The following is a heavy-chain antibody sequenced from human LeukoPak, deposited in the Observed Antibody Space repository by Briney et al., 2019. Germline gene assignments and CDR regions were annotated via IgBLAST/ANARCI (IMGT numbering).Heavy chain of an antibody. V-gene: IGHV4-30-2*01. J-gene: IGHJ1*01. CDR2: IYHSGST. CDR1: GGSISSDGYS. D-gene: IGHD3-22*01. CDR3: ASGDGDDSSGYHAEYFQH. Sequence: PSETLSLTCAVSGGSISSDGYSWSWVRQPPGKGLEWIGYIYHSGSTYYNPSLKSRVTISVDRSKNQFSLKLSSVTAADTAVYYSASGDGDDSSGYHAEYFQHWGQGTLVTVSS.